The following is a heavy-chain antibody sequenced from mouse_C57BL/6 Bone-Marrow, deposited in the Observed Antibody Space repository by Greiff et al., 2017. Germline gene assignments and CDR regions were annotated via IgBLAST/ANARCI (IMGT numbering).Heavy chain of an antibody. CDR3: ARLHYYGSDY. CDR1: GFTFSSYA. J-gene: IGHJ2*01. D-gene: IGHD1-1*01. Sequence: EVHLVESGGGLVKPGGSLKLSCAASGFTFSSYAMSWVRQTPEKRLEWVATISDGGSYTYYPDNVKGRFTISRDNAKNNLYLQMSHLKSEDTAMYYCARLHYYGSDYWGQGTTLTVSS. V-gene: IGHV5-4*01. CDR2: ISDGGSYT.